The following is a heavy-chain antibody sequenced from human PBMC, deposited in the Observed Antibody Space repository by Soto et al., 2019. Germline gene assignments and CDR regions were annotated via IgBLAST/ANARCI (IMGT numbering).Heavy chain of an antibody. V-gene: IGHV5-51*01. CDR2: IYPGDSDT. CDR3: ARHGTGYGDYVVYYYYGMDV. J-gene: IGHJ6*02. Sequence: GESLKISCKGSGYSFTSYWIGWVRQMPGKGLEWMGIIYPGDSDTRYSPSFQGQVTISADKSISTAYLQWSSLKASDTAMYYCARHGTGYGDYVVYYYYGMDVWGQGTTVTVSS. CDR1: GYSFTSYW. D-gene: IGHD4-17*01.